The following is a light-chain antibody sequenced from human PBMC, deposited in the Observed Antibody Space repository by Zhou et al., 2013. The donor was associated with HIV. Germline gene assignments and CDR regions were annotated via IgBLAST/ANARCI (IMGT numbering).Light chain of an antibody. Sequence: DIQLTQSPSFLSASVGDRVIITCRASQDISSYLAWYQQKPGKAPQLLIYAASTLQRGVPSRFSGSGSGTEFTLTISSLQPEDFAAYYCRQHNGFPPINFGQGTRLDIK. CDR1: QDISSY. CDR3: RQHNGFPPIN. J-gene: IGKJ5*01. CDR2: AAS. V-gene: IGKV1-9*01.